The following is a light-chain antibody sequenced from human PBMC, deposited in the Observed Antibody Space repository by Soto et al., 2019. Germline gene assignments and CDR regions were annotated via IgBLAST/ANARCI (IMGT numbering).Light chain of an antibody. CDR1: QSISNY. J-gene: IGKJ5*01. Sequence: DILMTQSPSTLSASLGDRATIACRASQSISNYLNWYQQRPGKAPKLLIYAASSLQTGVPSRFSGSGSGTDSTLTISSLQPEDFVTYYCQQTYRTPITFGQGTRLEIK. CDR3: QQTYRTPIT. V-gene: IGKV1-39*01. CDR2: AAS.